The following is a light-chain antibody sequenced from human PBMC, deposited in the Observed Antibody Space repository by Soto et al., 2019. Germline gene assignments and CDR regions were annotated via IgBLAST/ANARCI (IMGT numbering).Light chain of an antibody. V-gene: IGKV3-20*01. CDR3: QHYAYSTWT. Sequence: EIVLTQSPGTLFLSPGDRGQLSCRDSQSVRSTYLGWFQQRPGQAPRLLIFGASNRATGIPDRFSGGGSGTDFTLTISRLEAEDFAVYYCQHYAYSTWTFGQGTKVDIK. CDR2: GAS. CDR1: QSVRSTY. J-gene: IGKJ1*01.